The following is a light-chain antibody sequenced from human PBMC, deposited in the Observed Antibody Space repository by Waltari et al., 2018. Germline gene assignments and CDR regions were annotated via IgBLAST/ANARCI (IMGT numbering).Light chain of an antibody. CDR2: KAS. Sequence: DIQMTQSPSTLSASVGDRVTITCRASQTISNWLAWCQQKPGKAPKLLIYKASGLESGVPSRFSGSGSGTDFTLTISSLQPEDFATYYCLQDYNYPYTFGRGTKLEIK. CDR3: LQDYNYPYT. V-gene: IGKV1-5*03. J-gene: IGKJ2*01. CDR1: QTISNW.